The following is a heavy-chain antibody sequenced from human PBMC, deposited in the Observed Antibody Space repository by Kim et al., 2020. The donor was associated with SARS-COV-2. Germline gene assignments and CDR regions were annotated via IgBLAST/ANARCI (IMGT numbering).Heavy chain of an antibody. CDR2: ISSSSSYI. J-gene: IGHJ4*02. CDR1: GFTFSSYS. D-gene: IGHD3-22*01. V-gene: IGHV3-21*01. CDR3: ARDTPAFYDSSGSFDY. Sequence: GGSLRLSCAASGFTFSSYSMNWVRQAPGKGLEWVSSISSSSSYIYYADSVKGRFTISRDNAKNSLYLQMNSLRAEDTAVYYCARDTPAFYDSSGSFDYWGQGTLVTVSS.